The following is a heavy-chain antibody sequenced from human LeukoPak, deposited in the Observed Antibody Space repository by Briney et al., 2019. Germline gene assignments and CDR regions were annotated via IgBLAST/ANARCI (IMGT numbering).Heavy chain of an antibody. J-gene: IGHJ4*02. V-gene: IGHV1-18*01. Sequence: ASVKVSCKASGYTFTSYGISWVRQAPGQGLEWMGWISAYNGNTNYAQKLQGRVTMTTDTSTSTACMELRSLRSDDTAVYYCARASSDDTRMATPFAYWGQGSLVTVSS. CDR3: ARASSDDTRMATPFAY. CDR2: ISAYNGNT. CDR1: GYTFTSYG. D-gene: IGHD5-24*01.